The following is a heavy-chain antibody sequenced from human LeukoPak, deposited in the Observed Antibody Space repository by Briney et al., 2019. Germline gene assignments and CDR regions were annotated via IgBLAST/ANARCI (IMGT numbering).Heavy chain of an antibody. CDR3: ARDSDASGP. CDR1: GGSISFYY. D-gene: IGHD3-10*01. V-gene: IGHV4-59*01. Sequence: LSETLSLTCTVSGGSISFYYWSWIRQPPGKGLECIGYIYYSGSTKYNPSLKSRVTISVDTSKNQFSLKLSSVTAADTAVSYCARDSDASGPWGQGTLVTVSS. J-gene: IGHJ5*02. CDR2: IYYSGST.